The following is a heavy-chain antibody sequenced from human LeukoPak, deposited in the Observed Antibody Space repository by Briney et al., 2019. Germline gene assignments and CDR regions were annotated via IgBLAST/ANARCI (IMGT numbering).Heavy chain of an antibody. D-gene: IGHD3-22*01. J-gene: IGHJ3*02. V-gene: IGHV3-30*18. CDR3: AKGLPPGGAKVVAVI. CDR2: ISYDGSNK. Sequence: GGSLRLSCAASGFTFSSYGMHWVRQAPGKGLEWVAVISYDGSNKYYADSVKGRFTISRDNSKNTLYLQMNSLRAEDRGVYYCAKGLPPGGAKVVAVIWGQGTMVTVSS. CDR1: GFTFSSYG.